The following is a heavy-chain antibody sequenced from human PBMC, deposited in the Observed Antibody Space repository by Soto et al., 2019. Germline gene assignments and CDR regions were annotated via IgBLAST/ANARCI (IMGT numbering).Heavy chain of an antibody. D-gene: IGHD3-10*01. V-gene: IGHV1-69*01. CDR3: ARERDDYGSWNYYNRIGF. J-gene: IGHJ4*02. Sequence: QVHLVQSGAEVKKPGSSVKVSCKASAGIFSTYAISWLRQAPGQGLAWMGGIIPIFGTPNYAQRFLGRVTITAYESPSTAYMELSRLRSEDTAVDYCARERDDYGSWNYYNRIGFWGQGALVTGST. CDR1: AGIFSTYA. CDR2: IIPIFGTP.